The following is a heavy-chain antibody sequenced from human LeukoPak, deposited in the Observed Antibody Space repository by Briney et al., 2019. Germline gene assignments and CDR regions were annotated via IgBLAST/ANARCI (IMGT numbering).Heavy chain of an antibody. CDR1: GFTFGTHS. CDR2: ISSDDTA. CDR3: ARWREHLTTLDY. D-gene: IGHD1/OR15-1a*01. Sequence: GGSLRLSCLASGFTFGTHSMSWVRQGPGKALEWLSAISSDDTAYYADSVKGRFIVSRDNSKNTVYLQLNSLRAEDTAVYYCARWREHLTTLDYWGQGTLVTVSS. J-gene: IGHJ4*02. V-gene: IGHV3-23*01.